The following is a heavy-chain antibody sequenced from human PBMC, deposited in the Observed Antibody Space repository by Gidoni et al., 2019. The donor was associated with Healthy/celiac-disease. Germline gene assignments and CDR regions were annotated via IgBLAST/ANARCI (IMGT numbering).Heavy chain of an antibody. V-gene: IGHV3-33*01. CDR2: IWYDGSNK. CDR1: GFTFSSYG. CDR3: ARDEGPWFGQQNPHDY. Sequence: QVQLVESGGGVVQPGRSLRLSCAASGFTFSSYGMHWVRQAPGKGREWVAVIWYDGSNKYYADSVKGRFTISRDNSKNTLYLQMNSLRAEDTAVYYCARDEGPWFGQQNPHDYWGQGTLVTVSS. D-gene: IGHD3-10*01. J-gene: IGHJ4*02.